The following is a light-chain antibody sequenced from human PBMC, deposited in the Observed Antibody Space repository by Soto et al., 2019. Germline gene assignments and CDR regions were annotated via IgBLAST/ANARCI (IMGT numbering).Light chain of an antibody. Sequence: EIVMTQSPATLSVSPGERATLSCRASQSVSSNLAWYQQKPGQAPRHLFYGASTRATGIPARFSGSGSGTEFTLTISSLQSEDFAVYYCQQYNNWPYTFGQGTKLEIK. J-gene: IGKJ2*01. V-gene: IGKV3-15*01. CDR3: QQYNNWPYT. CDR1: QSVSSN. CDR2: GAS.